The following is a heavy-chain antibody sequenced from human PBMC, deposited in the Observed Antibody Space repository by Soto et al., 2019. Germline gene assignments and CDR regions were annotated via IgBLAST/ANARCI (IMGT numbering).Heavy chain of an antibody. Sequence: ASVKVSCKASGYSFTSYGISWVRQAPGQGPEWMGWISGHNGNTNHPQSLQGRVTMTTDTSRNTAYMELRSLRSDDTAVYYCAVGGSGWYYFDYWGQGTLVTVSS. CDR2: ISGHNGNT. J-gene: IGHJ4*02. CDR1: GYSFTSYG. CDR3: AVGGSGWYYFDY. D-gene: IGHD6-19*01. V-gene: IGHV1-18*04.